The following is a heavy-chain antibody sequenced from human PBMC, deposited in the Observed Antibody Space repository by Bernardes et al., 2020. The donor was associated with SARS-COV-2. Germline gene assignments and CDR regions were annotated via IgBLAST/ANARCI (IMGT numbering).Heavy chain of an antibody. Sequence: SVKVSCKASGYTFTGYFIHWVRQAPGERMEWMGWVNANTVCTKYVQKFQGRVTMTSDTSINTAYMDLSRLGSDDTAYYYCARTRTTISTTGIPVDYWGQGTLLTVSS. CDR3: ARTRTTISTTGIPVDY. J-gene: IGHJ4*02. D-gene: IGHD2-21*02. V-gene: IGHV1-2*02. CDR2: VNANTVCT. CDR1: GYTFTGYF.